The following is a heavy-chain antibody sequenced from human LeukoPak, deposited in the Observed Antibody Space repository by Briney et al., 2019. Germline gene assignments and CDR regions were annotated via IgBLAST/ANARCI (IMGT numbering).Heavy chain of an antibody. V-gene: IGHV1-69*04. D-gene: IGHD1-26*01. Sequence: AASVKVSCRASGGTFGSYAISWVRQAPGQGLEWMGRIIPILGIANYAQKFQGRVTITADKSTSTAYMELSSLRSEDTAVYYCARDSTSGSYFDYWGQGTLVTVSS. CDR3: ARDSTSGSYFDY. CDR1: GGTFGSYA. CDR2: IIPILGIA. J-gene: IGHJ4*02.